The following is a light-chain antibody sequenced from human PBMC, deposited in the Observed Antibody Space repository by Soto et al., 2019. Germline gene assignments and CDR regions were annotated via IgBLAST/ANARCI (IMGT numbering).Light chain of an antibody. V-gene: IGLV2-14*03. CDR1: SSDVGGYNY. CDR3: SSSKGSTTLVV. J-gene: IGLJ2*01. CDR2: DVS. Sequence: QSALTQPASVSGSPGQSITISCTGTSSDVGGYNYVSWYQQHPGKAPKLMIYDVSNRPSGVSNRFSGSRSGNTASLTISGLQDEDEAHYYCSSSKGSTTLVVFGGGTKLTVL.